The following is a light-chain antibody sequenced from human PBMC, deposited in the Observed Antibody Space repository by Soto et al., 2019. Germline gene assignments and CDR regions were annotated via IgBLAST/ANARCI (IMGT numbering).Light chain of an antibody. V-gene: IGKV3-15*01. CDR1: QRVSSN. Sequence: IVMTQSPATLSVSPWERATLSSRASQRVSSNLAWYQQKPGQAPRLLISGASTGATGIPARFSGSGSGTEFTLTISSLQSEDCAIYYCQQYHTWPITFGGGTKVDIK. CDR3: QQYHTWPIT. CDR2: GAS. J-gene: IGKJ4*01.